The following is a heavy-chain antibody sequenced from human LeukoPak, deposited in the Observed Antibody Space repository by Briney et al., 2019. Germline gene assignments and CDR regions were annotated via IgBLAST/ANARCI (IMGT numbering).Heavy chain of an antibody. CDR3: AKVSGYDGY. V-gene: IGHV3-23*01. D-gene: IGHD5-12*01. J-gene: IGHJ4*02. CDR1: GFTFSNYA. Sequence: GGSLRLSCTASGFTFSNYAMSWVRLAPGKRLEWVSAISGSGDNTYYADSVKGRFTISRDNSKNTLYLQMNSLRAEDTAVYYCAKVSGYDGYWGQGTLVTVSS. CDR2: ISGSGDNT.